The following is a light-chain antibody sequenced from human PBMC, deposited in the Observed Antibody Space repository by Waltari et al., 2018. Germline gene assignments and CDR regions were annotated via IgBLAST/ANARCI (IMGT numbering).Light chain of an antibody. CDR1: QSVSSP. CDR3: QQRSNWPSYT. V-gene: IGKV3-11*01. J-gene: IGKJ2*01. CDR2: DAS. Sequence: EIVLTQSPATLSLSPGERATLSCRASQSVSSPLAWYQQKPGQAPRLLIYDASNRATGIPARFSGSGSGTDFTLIISSLEPEDFAVYYCQQRSNWPSYTFGQGTKLEIK.